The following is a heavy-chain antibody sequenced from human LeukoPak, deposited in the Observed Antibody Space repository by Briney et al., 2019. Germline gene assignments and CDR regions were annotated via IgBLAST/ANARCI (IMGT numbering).Heavy chain of an antibody. CDR1: GYTFSSYD. CDR2: ISAYNGNT. D-gene: IGHD6-13*01. CDR3: ARVRSPAAGTRFDY. J-gene: IGHJ4*02. V-gene: IGHV1-18*01. Sequence: ASVKVSCKASGYTFSSYDFSWVRQAPGQGLEWMGWISAYNGNTNYAQKLQGRVTMTTDTSTSTAYMELRGLRSDDTAVYYCARVRSPAAGTRFDYWGKGTLVTVSS.